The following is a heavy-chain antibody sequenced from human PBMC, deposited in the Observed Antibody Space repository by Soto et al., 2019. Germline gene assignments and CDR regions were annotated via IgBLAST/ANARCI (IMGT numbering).Heavy chain of an antibody. J-gene: IGHJ4*02. D-gene: IGHD5-18*01. V-gene: IGHV4-59*01. CDR1: GGSISSYY. CDR3: ARDNGYSYGYTLDH. Sequence: TLSLTCPVSGGSISSYYWSWIRQPPGKGLEWIGYIYYSGSTNYNPSLKSRVTISVDTSKNQFSLKLSSVTAADTAVYYCARDNGYSYGYTLDHWGQGTLVTVSS. CDR2: IYYSGST.